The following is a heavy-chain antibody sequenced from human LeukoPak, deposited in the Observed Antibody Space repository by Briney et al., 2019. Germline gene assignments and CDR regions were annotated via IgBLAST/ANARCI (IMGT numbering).Heavy chain of an antibody. CDR1: GYTFTSYY. D-gene: IGHD2-2*01. CDR2: INPSGGST. CDR3: AREGYCSSTSCYAAFDI. J-gene: IGHJ3*02. V-gene: IGHV1-46*01. Sequence: ASVKVSCKASGYTFTSYYMHWVRQAPGQGLEWMGIINPSGGSTSYAQKFQGRVTITADESTSTAYMELSSLRSEDTAVYYCAREGYCSSTSCYAAFDIWGQGTVVTVSS.